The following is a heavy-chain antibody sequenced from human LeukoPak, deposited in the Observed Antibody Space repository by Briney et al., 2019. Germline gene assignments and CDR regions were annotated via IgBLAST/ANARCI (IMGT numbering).Heavy chain of an antibody. CDR2: IIPIFGTA. Sequence: SVKVSCKASGGTFSSYAISWVRQAPGQGLEWMGGIIPIFGTANYAQKFQGRVTITADESTSTAYMELSSLRSEDTAVYYCAREYCSGGSCYSHYYYGMDVWGQGTTVTVSS. D-gene: IGHD2-15*01. V-gene: IGHV1-69*13. CDR1: GGTFSSYA. CDR3: AREYCSGGSCYSHYYYGMDV. J-gene: IGHJ6*02.